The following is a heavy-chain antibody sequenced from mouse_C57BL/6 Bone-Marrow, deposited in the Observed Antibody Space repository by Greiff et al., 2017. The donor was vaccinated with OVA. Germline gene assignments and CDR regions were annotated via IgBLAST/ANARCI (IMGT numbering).Heavy chain of an antibody. CDR3: ARSGGLYYVAY. CDR2: IYPGDGDT. J-gene: IGHJ3*01. V-gene: IGHV1-80*01. Sequence: VKLVESGAELVKPGASVKISCKASGYAFSSYWMNWVKQRPGKGLEWIGQIYPGDGDTNYNGKFKGKATLTADKSSSTAYMQLSSLTSEDSAVYICARSGGLYYVAYWGQGTLVTVSA. D-gene: IGHD1-1*01. CDR1: GYAFSSYW.